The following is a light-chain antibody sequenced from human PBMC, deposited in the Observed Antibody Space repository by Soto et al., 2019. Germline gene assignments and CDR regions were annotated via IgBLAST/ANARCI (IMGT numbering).Light chain of an antibody. CDR1: QTVSSNY. J-gene: IGKJ1*01. CDR2: GAS. V-gene: IGKV3-20*01. Sequence: DIVFTQSPGTLALSPGERATLSCRASQTVSSNYLAWYQQKPGQAPRLLIHGASSRATGIPDRFSGSGSGTDFTLTISRLEPEDFAVYYCQQYGNSRTFGQGTKVDI. CDR3: QQYGNSRT.